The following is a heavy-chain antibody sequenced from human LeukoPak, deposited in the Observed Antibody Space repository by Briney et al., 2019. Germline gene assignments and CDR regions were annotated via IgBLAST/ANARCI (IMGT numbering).Heavy chain of an antibody. D-gene: IGHD2-15*01. J-gene: IGHJ5*02. CDR2: IIPIFGTA. Sequence: ASVKVSCKASGGTFSSYAISWVRQAPGQGLEWMGGIIPIFGTANYAQKFQGRVTITADESTSTAYMELSSLRSEDTAVYYCASPYCSGGSCYSNWFDPWGQGTLVTVSS. CDR3: ASPYCSGGSCYSNWFDP. CDR1: GGTFSSYA. V-gene: IGHV1-69*13.